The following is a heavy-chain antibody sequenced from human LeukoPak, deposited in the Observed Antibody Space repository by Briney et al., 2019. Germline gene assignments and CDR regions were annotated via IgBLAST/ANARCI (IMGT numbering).Heavy chain of an antibody. V-gene: IGHV4-39*07. Sequence: SETLSLTCTVSGGSISSVNYYWSWIRQPPGKGLEWIGEINHSGSTNYNPSLKSRVTISVDTSKNQFSLKLSSVTAADTAVYYCARCPDAFDIWGQGTMVTVSS. J-gene: IGHJ3*02. CDR1: GGSISSVNYY. CDR2: INHSGST. CDR3: ARCPDAFDI.